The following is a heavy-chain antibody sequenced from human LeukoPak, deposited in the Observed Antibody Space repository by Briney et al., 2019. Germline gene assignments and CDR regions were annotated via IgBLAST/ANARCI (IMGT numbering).Heavy chain of an antibody. CDR3: ARVGSSSSGWFDP. V-gene: IGHV4-38-2*02. CDR1: GYSISSGYY. J-gene: IGHJ5*02. Sequence: SETLSLTCTVSGYSISSGYYWGWIRQPPGKGLEWIGSIYHSGSTYYNPSLKSRVTISVDTSKNQFSLKLSSVTAADTAVYYCARVGSSSSGWFDPWGQGTLVTVSS. D-gene: IGHD6-6*01. CDR2: IYHSGST.